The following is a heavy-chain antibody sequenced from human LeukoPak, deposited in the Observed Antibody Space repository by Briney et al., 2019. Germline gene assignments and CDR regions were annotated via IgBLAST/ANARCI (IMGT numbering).Heavy chain of an antibody. CDR3: AREVAYDYGDY. V-gene: IGHV3-48*03. D-gene: IGHD2-8*01. Sequence: GGPLRLSCAASGFTFSSYDMNWVRQAPGKGLEWVSCISCSGFTIYYAASVKGRFTISRDNAKNSLYLQMNSLRAEDTAVYYCAREVAYDYGDYWGQGTLVTVSA. CDR1: GFTFSSYD. J-gene: IGHJ4*02. CDR2: ISCSGFTI.